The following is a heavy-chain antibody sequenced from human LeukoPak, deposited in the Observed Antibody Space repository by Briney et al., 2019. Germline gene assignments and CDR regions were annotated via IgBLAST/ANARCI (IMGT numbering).Heavy chain of an antibody. D-gene: IGHD3-3*01. CDR1: GFTFSSYG. J-gene: IGHJ5*02. Sequence: GGSLRLSCAASGFTFSSYGMNWVRQAPGKGLEWVSSISSSSSYIYYADSVKGRFTISRDNAKNSLYLQMNSLRAEDTAVYYCARLLPIFGYPLFDPWGQGTLVTVSS. CDR2: ISSSSSYI. CDR3: ARLLPIFGYPLFDP. V-gene: IGHV3-21*01.